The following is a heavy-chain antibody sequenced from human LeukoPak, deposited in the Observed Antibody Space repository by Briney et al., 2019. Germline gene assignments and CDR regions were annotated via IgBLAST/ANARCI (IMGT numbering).Heavy chain of an antibody. Sequence: GASVKVSCKASGGTFRNYAISWVRQAPGQGLEWMGGITPIFATPSYAQKFQGRVTITADESTSTAYMELSGLRSEDTAVYYCARWAGYCRITNCYSAFDYWGQGTLVTVSS. J-gene: IGHJ4*02. CDR2: ITPIFATP. CDR1: GGTFRNYA. D-gene: IGHD2-2*02. V-gene: IGHV1-69*13. CDR3: ARWAGYCRITNCYSAFDY.